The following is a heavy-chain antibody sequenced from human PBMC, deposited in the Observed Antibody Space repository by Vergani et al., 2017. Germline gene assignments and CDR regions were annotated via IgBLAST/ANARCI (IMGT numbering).Heavy chain of an antibody. J-gene: IGHJ4*02. CDR2: ISFDGTNE. CDR1: GFALYRHA. D-gene: IGHD2-2*02. Sequence: QVQLVESGGGVVQPGTSLRLSCVVSGFALYRHAMYWVRQAPGKGLEWVVGISFDGTNEYYPDLVKGRFTISRDIAKNTLYLQVRSLRLEDTGVYHCVRDRGLCAGGRCYTEAWDYWGQGTPVTVSS. V-gene: IGHV3-30-3*01. CDR3: VRDRGLCAGGRCYTEAWDY.